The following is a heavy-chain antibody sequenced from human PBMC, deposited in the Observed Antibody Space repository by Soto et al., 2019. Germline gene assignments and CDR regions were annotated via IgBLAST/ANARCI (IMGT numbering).Heavy chain of an antibody. D-gene: IGHD3-22*01. V-gene: IGHV3-33*01. CDR1: GFTFSNNV. Sequence: QVQLVESGGGVVQPGRSLRLSCVASGFTFSNNVMHWVRQAPGKGLEWVAVIWYDGSETYYADSVKGRFTISRDNSKNTLYLQMNSLRVEDTAVYYCARDDSRPLDDSSGFLFDYWGQGTRVTVSS. J-gene: IGHJ4*02. CDR3: ARDDSRPLDDSSGFLFDY. CDR2: IWYDGSET.